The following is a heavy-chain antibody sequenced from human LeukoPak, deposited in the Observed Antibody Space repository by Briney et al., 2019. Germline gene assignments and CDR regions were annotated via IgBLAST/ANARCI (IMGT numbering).Heavy chain of an antibody. CDR2: INHSGST. J-gene: IGHJ6*02. D-gene: IGHD6-19*01. V-gene: IGHV4-34*01. CDR3: ASSGHTYSSGWYGLSTGYYYYGMDV. Sequence: SETLSLTCAVHGGSFSGYYWSWIRQPPGKGLEWIGEINHSGSTNYNPSLKSRVTISVDTSKNQFSLKLSSVTAADTAVYYCASSGHTYSSGWYGLSTGYYYYGMDVWGQGTTVTVSS. CDR1: GGSFSGYY.